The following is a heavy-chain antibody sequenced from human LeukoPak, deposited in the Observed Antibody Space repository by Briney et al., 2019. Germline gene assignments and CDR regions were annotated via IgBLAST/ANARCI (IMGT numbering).Heavy chain of an antibody. D-gene: IGHD6-19*01. CDR2: INPNSGGT. CDR1: GYTFTGYY. J-gene: IGHJ4*02. CDR3: AREKGYSSGWETDY. Sequence: ASVKVSRKASGYTFTGYYMHWVRQAPGQGLEWMGWINPNSGGTNYAQKLQGRVTMTTDTSTSTAYMELRSLRSDDTAVYYCAREKGYSSGWETDYWGQGTLVTVSS. V-gene: IGHV1-2*02.